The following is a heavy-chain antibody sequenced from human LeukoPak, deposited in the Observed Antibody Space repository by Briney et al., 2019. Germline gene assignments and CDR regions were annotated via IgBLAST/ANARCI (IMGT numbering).Heavy chain of an antibody. CDR2: IHYTGNT. V-gene: IGHV4-59*01. D-gene: IGHD3-22*01. CDR1: GASITNYY. Sequence: SETLSLTCTVSGASITNYYWSWIRQPPGKRLEWIGYIHYTGNTNYHPSLKSRVTISVDTSKNQFSLNLSSVTAADTAVYYCARRLIGSSGKSTGYYYYYMDVWGKGTTVTISS. J-gene: IGHJ6*03. CDR3: ARRLIGSSGKSTGYYYYYMDV.